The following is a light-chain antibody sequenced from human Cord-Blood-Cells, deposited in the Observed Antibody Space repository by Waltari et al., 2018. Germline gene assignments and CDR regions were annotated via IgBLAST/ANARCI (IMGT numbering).Light chain of an antibody. CDR3: AAWDDSLSGYV. V-gene: IGLV1-47*01. CDR1: SSNIGSNY. J-gene: IGLJ1*01. Sequence: QSVLTQPPSASGTPGQRVTISCSGSSSNIGSNYVYCYQQLPGTAPNLLIYRNNQRPSGVPDRFSGSKSGTSASLAISGLRSEDEADYYCAAWDDSLSGYVFGTGTKVTVL. CDR2: RNN.